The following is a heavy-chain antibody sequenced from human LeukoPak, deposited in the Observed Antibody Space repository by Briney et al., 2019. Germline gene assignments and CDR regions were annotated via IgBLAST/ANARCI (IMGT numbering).Heavy chain of an antibody. Sequence: GGPLRLTCAASGVPISRYSMIWGGRAPGKGVDWGSSISSSSSYIYYADSVKGRFTISRDNAKNSLYLQMNSPRAEDTAVYYWARCTGMAYGMDVWGQGTTVSVSS. CDR2: ISSSSSYI. CDR1: GVPISRYS. CDR3: ARCTGMAYGMDV. D-gene: IGHD5-18*01. V-gene: IGHV3-21*01. J-gene: IGHJ6*01.